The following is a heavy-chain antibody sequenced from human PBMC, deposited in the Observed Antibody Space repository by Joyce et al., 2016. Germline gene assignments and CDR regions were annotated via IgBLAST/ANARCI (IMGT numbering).Heavy chain of an antibody. J-gene: IGHJ5*02. CDR1: GGSISSSSYY. D-gene: IGHD3-10*01. CDR2: IYYSGTT. Sequence: QLQLQESGPGLVKPSETLSLTCTVSGGSISSSSYYWGWIRQPPGKGLEWIGNIYYSGTTYYNPSLKSRVTVSVDTSKNQFSLTLSSMTAADTAVYYCARHPGGAYWFDPWGQGTLVIVSS. V-gene: IGHV4-39*01. CDR3: ARHPGGAYWFDP.